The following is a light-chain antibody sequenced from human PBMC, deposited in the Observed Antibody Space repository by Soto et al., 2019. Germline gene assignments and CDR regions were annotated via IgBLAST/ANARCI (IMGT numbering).Light chain of an antibody. CDR2: GAS. Sequence: EIVMTQSPATLSVSPGERATLSCRASQSVSSNLAWYQQKPGQAPRLLIYGASTRSPGIPAKFSGIGSGTESTLTISSLQSEDWAVYYCQQYNNWFTTFGQGTKLEIK. V-gene: IGKV3-15*01. CDR3: QQYNNWFTT. J-gene: IGKJ2*01. CDR1: QSVSSN.